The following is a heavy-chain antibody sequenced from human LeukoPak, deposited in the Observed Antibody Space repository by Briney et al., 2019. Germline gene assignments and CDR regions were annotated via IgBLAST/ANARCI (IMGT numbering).Heavy chain of an antibody. V-gene: IGHV3-74*01. CDR2: ISSTGSTT. J-gene: IGHJ4*02. D-gene: IGHD6-19*01. CDR3: ARAGSWLGVPFDY. Sequence: GGSLRLSCAASGFTFSNYWMHWVRQAAGKGPVWVSRISSTGSTTNYADSVKGRFTISRDNAKNTLYLQMNSLRAEDTAVYYCARAGSWLGVPFDYWGQGTLVTVSS. CDR1: GFTFSNYW.